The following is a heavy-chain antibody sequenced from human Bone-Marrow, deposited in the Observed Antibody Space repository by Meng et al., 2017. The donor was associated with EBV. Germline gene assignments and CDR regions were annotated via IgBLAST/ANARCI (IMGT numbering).Heavy chain of an antibody. CDR1: GASISSGYW. D-gene: IGHD6-19*01. J-gene: IGHJ4*02. V-gene: IGHV4-4*02. CDR2: VSHSGST. CDR3: AASPGWWRLDY. Sequence: VALQESGPGLVQPSGTLSLLCAVSGASISSGYWWTWVRQPPGKGLEWIGEVSHSGSTNYNPSLKSRVTISLDKSENQFFLKVTSVTAADTAVYYCAASPGWWRLDYWGQGTLVTVSS.